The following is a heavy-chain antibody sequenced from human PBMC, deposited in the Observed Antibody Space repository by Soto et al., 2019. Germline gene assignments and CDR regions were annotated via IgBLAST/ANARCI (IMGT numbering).Heavy chain of an antibody. CDR3: AGNYGSGSYYNAPMDV. CDR1: GYSFTSYW. J-gene: IGHJ6*02. V-gene: IGHV5-10-1*01. Sequence: XESLKISCKGSGYSFTSYWISWVRQMPGKGLEWMGRIDPSDSYTNYSPSFQGHVTISADKSISTAYLQWSSLKASDTAMYYCAGNYGSGSYYNAPMDVWGQGTTVTVSS. D-gene: IGHD3-10*01. CDR2: IDPSDSYT.